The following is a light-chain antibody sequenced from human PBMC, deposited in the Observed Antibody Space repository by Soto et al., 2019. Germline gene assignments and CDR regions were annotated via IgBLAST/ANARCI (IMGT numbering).Light chain of an antibody. Sequence: QSALTQPHSASGSPGQSVTISCSGTSSDIGDYNYVSWYQQYSGKAPKLIIFEVTKRPSGVPDRFSGSKSGNTASLNVSGIQTEDEAYYYCSSSAAIRHLLFGVGTKLTVL. V-gene: IGLV2-8*01. CDR1: SSDIGDYNY. J-gene: IGLJ2*01. CDR2: EVT. CDR3: SSSAAIRHLL.